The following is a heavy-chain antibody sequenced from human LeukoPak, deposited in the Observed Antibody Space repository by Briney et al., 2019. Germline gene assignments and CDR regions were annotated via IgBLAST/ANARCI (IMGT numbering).Heavy chain of an antibody. Sequence: GESLKISCTGYGYSFTSYWIGWVRQMPGKGLGWMGIIYPGDSDTRYSPTLQGQVTISADKSLSTAYLQWSSLKASDTAMYYCARLHLYYYDSSGPSAFDIWGQGTMVTVSS. V-gene: IGHV5-51*01. CDR3: ARLHLYYYDSSGPSAFDI. D-gene: IGHD3-22*01. CDR2: IYPGDSDT. CDR1: GYSFTSYW. J-gene: IGHJ3*02.